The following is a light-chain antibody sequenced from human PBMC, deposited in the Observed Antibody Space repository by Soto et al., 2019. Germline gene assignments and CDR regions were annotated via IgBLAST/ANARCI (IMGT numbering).Light chain of an antibody. CDR3: QQSYSTTTWT. V-gene: IGKV1-39*01. Sequence: DIHISQSPSFLSRSVEHRFTITCRESQSISSYLKWYQQKPGKAAKMLLYDASSLQSGGPSWFSGSGSGTDFTLIISSLQHEDFATYYCQQSYSTTTWTFGQGTKVDIK. J-gene: IGKJ1*01. CDR1: QSISSY. CDR2: DAS.